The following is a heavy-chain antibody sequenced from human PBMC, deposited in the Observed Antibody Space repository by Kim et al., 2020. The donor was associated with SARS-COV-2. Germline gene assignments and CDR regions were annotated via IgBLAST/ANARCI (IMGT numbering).Heavy chain of an antibody. D-gene: IGHD2-2*01. V-gene: IGHV3-74*01. CDR2: INSDGSST. CDR3: AREGKRYCSSTSCYPGSPMDV. CDR1: GFTFSSYW. J-gene: IGHJ6*02. Sequence: GGSLRLSCAASGFTFSSYWMHWVRQAPGKGLVWVSRINSDGSSTSYADSVKGRFTISRDNAKNTLYLQMNSLRAEDTAVYYCAREGKRYCSSTSCYPGSPMDVWGQGTTVTVSS.